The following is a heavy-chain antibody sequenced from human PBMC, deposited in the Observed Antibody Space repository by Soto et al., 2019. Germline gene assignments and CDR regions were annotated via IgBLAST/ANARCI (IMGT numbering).Heavy chain of an antibody. CDR2: IYPGDSDT. J-gene: IGHJ4*02. D-gene: IGHD2-2*01. V-gene: IGHV5-51*01. CDR3: ARIYCSSTSCPRDFDY. CDR1: GYSFTSYW. Sequence: PGESLKISCKGSGYSFTSYWIGWVRQMPWKGLEWMGIIYPGDSDTRYSPSFQGQVTISADKSISTAYLQWSSLKASDTAMYYCARIYCSSTSCPRDFDYWGQGTLVTVSS.